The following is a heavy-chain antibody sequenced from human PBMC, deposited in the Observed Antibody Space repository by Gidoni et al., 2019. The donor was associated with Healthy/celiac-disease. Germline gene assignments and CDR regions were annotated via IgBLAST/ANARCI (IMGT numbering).Heavy chain of an antibody. CDR1: GGTFSSYA. D-gene: IGHD1-26*01. CDR3: ARAVYSGSYLEPFDY. CDR2: IIPIFGTS. Sequence: QLQLVQAGAEVKKPGSSVKVSCKSSGGTFSSYAISWVRQAPGPGLEWMGGIIPIFGTSNYAQKFQGRVTITADKSTSTAYMELSSLRSEDTAVYYCARAVYSGSYLEPFDYWGQGTLVTVSS. J-gene: IGHJ4*02. V-gene: IGHV1-69*06.